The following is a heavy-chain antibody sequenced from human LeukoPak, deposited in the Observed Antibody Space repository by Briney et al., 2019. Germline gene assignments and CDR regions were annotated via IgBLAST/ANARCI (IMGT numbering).Heavy chain of an antibody. V-gene: IGHV1-46*01. CDR1: GYTFTSYY. J-gene: IGHJ4*02. CDR3: ARDPGDY. CDR2: IKPSGGRT. Sequence: GASVKVSCKASGYTFTSYYMHWVRQAPGQGIEWMGIIKPSGGRTSYAQKFQGRVTMTRDTSTSTVYMELSSLGSEDTAVYYCARDPGDYWGQGTLVTVSS.